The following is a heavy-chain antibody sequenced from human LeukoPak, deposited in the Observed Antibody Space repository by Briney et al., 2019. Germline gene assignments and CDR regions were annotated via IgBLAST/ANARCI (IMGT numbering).Heavy chain of an antibody. CDR2: INPSGGTT. CDR1: GYTFTTYY. D-gene: IGHD5-24*01. V-gene: IGHV1-46*01. J-gene: IGHJ3*02. Sequence: ASVKVSCKASGYTFTTYYIYWVRQAPGQGLEWMGMINPSGGTTSYAQNFQGRVTMTRDTSTSTVYMELSSLRSEDTAVYYCARGEMATIEDAFDIWGQGTMVTVSS. CDR3: ARGEMATIEDAFDI.